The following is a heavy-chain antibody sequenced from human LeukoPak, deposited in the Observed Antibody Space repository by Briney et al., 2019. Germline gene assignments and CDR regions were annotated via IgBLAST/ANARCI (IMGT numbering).Heavy chain of an antibody. CDR1: GGSISSRSYY. Sequence: SETLSLTCTVSGGSISSRSYYWGWIRRPPGKGLEWIGSIYYSGSTYYNPSLKSRVTISVDTSKNQFSLKLSSVTAADTAVYYCARDTYYYYYMDVWGKGTTVTVSS. J-gene: IGHJ6*03. V-gene: IGHV4-39*07. CDR2: IYYSGST. CDR3: ARDTYYYYYMDV.